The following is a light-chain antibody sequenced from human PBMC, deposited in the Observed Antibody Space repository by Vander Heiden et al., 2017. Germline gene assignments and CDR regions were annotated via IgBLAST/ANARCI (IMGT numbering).Light chain of an antibody. CDR2: DAS. V-gene: IGKV3D-11*02. J-gene: IGKJ4*01. CDR1: QSVSSY. CDR3: QQLNNGHNPNT. Sequence: EIVLTQSPATLSLSPGERATLACRASQSVSSYLAWYQQKPGQALRLLIYDASNRANVIKARFSRRGAGQVVTLSIRSREPEDLEVYYCQQLNNGHNPNTFGRGTKVEIK.